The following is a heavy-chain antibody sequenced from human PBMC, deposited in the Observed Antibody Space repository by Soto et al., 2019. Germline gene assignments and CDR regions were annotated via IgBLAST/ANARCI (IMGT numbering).Heavy chain of an antibody. J-gene: IGHJ4*02. Sequence: SETLSLTCTVSGGSVSSGNYYWSWIRKPPGKGLEWIGFIYYTGSTSYNPSLKSRVTISMDTSKNQFSLKLTSVTAADTAVYYCARDKITGLVDYWGQGTLITVAS. CDR2: IYYTGST. CDR1: GGSVSSGNYY. CDR3: ARDKITGLVDY. V-gene: IGHV4-61*01. D-gene: IGHD2-8*02.